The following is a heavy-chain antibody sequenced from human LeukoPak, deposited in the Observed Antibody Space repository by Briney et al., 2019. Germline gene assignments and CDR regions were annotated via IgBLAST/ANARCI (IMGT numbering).Heavy chain of an antibody. J-gene: IGHJ4*02. CDR3: ARDGYCSSGSCHPFDY. CDR2: ISSTSSYI. V-gene: IGHV3-21*01. Sequence: GGSLRLSCAASGFTFSSYWMNWVRQAPGKGLEWVSSISSTSSYIYYADSVKGRFTISRGNAKNSLYLQMNSLRVEDTAVYYCARDGYCSSGSCHPFDYWGQGTLVTVSS. CDR1: GFTFSSYW. D-gene: IGHD2-15*01.